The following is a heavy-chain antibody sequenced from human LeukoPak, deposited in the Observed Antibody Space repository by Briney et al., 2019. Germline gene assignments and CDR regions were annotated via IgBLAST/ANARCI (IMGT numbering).Heavy chain of an antibody. J-gene: IGHJ3*01. CDR1: GGSVNSHF. D-gene: IGHD3-3*01. V-gene: IGHV4-59*02. CDR2: YYYGGST. CDR3: AIMGSAYGNAFDV. Sequence: SEALSLTCAVSGGSVNSHFCSWVRHSPGKELEWIGYYYYGGSTLYNPSLSSRVTISVDAFKNHFSLRLNSVTPADTGVYYCAIMGSAYGNAFDVWGQGTMVTVSP.